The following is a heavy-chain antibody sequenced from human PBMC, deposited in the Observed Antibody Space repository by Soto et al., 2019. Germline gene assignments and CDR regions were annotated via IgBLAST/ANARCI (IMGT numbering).Heavy chain of an antibody. V-gene: IGHV4-30-2*01. J-gene: IGHJ5*02. D-gene: IGHD2-15*01. CDR3: ARGTVVVVAAIMYSGWFDP. CDR2: IYHSGST. Sequence: PSETLSLTCAVSGGSISSGGYSWSWIRQTPGKGLEWIGYIYHSGSTYYNPSLKSRVTISVDRSKNQFSLKLSSVTAADTAVYYCARGTVVVVAAIMYSGWFDPWGQGTLVTVSS. CDR1: GGSISSGGYS.